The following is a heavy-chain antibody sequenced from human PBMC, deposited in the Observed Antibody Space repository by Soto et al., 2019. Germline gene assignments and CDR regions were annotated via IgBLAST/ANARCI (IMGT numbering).Heavy chain of an antibody. V-gene: IGHV4-59*01. CDR2: IYYSGST. CDR1: GGSISSYY. Sequence: SETLSLTCTVSGGSISSYYWSWIRQPPGKGLEWIGYIYYSGSTNYNPSLKSRVTISVATSKNQFSLKLSSVTAADKVVYFCARGHPHDGFKYCTTGVCYFDYWGQGTLVTVSS. D-gene: IGHD2-8*01. CDR3: ARGHPHDGFKYCTTGVCYFDY. J-gene: IGHJ4*02.